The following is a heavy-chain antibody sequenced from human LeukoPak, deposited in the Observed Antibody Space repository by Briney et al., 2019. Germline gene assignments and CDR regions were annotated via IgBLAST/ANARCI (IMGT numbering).Heavy chain of an antibody. CDR3: AKEVNTYGYDVLDY. CDR2: ITDSGYST. J-gene: IGHJ4*02. V-gene: IGHV3-23*01. CDR1: GFTFSSYA. D-gene: IGHD5-18*01. Sequence: GGSLRLSCAASGFTFSSYAMSWVRRAPGKGLEWVSAITDSGYSTYYADSVKGRFTISRDNSKDTLYLQMNSLRAEDTAVYYCAKEVNTYGYDVLDYWGQGTLVTVSS.